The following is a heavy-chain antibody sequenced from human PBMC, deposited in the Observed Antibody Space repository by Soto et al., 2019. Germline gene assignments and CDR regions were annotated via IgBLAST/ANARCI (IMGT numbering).Heavy chain of an antibody. V-gene: IGHV3-11*05. CDR1: GFTFTDYY. D-gene: IGHD6-25*01. CDR3: TRDPRRAAS. J-gene: IGHJ5*02. Sequence: QVQLVESGGGLVRPGESLTLSCAASGFTFTDYYMTWVRQAPGKGPELISYISPSSSDTKYADSIKGRFTISRDNAKNSLYLQMNSLRAEDTAVYYCTRDPRRAASWGQGTLVTGSS. CDR2: ISPSSSDT.